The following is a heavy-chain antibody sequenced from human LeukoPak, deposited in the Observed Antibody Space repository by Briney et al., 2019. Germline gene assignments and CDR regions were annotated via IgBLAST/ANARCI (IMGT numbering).Heavy chain of an antibody. CDR3: ARDICVWGSYRYEGDCHFDY. CDR2: IYYSGST. J-gene: IGHJ4*02. V-gene: IGHV4-39*07. D-gene: IGHD3-16*02. CDR1: GGSISSSSYY. Sequence: PSQTLSLTCTVSGGSISSSSYYWGWIRQPPGKGLEWIGSIYYSGSTYYNPSLKSRVTISVDTSKNQFSLKLSSVTAADTAVYYCARDICVWGSYRYEGDCHFDYWGQGTLVTVSS.